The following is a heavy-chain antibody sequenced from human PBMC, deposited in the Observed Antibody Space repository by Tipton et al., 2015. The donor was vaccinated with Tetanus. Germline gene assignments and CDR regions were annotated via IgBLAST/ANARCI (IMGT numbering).Heavy chain of an antibody. CDR3: ARGSKGSTAWFPDHYGMDV. V-gene: IGHV4-34*01. D-gene: IGHD6-19*01. Sequence: LVKPTETLSLTCGVFGDYLSDYYWTWVRQPPGKGLEWIGEIHRGGSTNYNPSLKSRVTISVDTSKNRVSLKLNSVTVADTAVYYCARGSKGSTAWFPDHYGMDVWGQGTTVTVSS. CDR2: IHRGGST. CDR1: GDYLSDYY. J-gene: IGHJ6*02.